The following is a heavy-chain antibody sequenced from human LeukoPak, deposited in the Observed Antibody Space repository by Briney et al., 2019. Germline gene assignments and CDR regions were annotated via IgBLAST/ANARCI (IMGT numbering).Heavy chain of an antibody. CDR1: GFIFSSYG. V-gene: IGHV3-30*02. CDR3: AKDLTTVTSQGDY. D-gene: IGHD4-17*01. CDR2: TRYDGSDK. J-gene: IGHJ4*02. Sequence: GGSLRLSCAASGFIFSSYGMHWVRQAPGKGPEWVAFTRYDGSDKYYADSVKGRFTISRDNSKNTLYLQMNSLRAEDTAVYYCAKDLTTVTSQGDYWGQGTLVTVSS.